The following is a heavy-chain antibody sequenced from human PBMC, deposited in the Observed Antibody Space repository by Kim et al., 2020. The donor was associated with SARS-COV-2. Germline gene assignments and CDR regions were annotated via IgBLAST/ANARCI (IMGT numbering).Heavy chain of an antibody. CDR2: ISSSSSYI. CDR3: ARDVAVTIFGVVESYYYYYGMDV. CDR1: GFTFSSYS. Sequence: GGSLRLSCAASGFTFSSYSMNWVRQAPGKGLEWVSSISSSSSYIYYADSVKGRFTISRDNAKNSLYLQMNSLRAEDTAVYYCARDVAVTIFGVVESYYYYYGMDVWGQGTTVTVSS. V-gene: IGHV3-21*01. D-gene: IGHD3-3*01. J-gene: IGHJ6*02.